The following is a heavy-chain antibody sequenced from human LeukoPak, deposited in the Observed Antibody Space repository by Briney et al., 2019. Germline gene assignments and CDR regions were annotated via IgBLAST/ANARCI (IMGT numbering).Heavy chain of an antibody. CDR2: ISSSGSTI. CDR3: ARWRWELLAFDY. Sequence: GGSLRLSCAASGFTFSSYEMNWVRQAPGKGLEWVSYISSSGSTIYYADSVKGRFTISRDNAKNSLYLQMNSLRAEDTAVYYCARWRWELLAFDYWGQGTLVTVS. J-gene: IGHJ4*02. V-gene: IGHV3-48*03. CDR1: GFTFSSYE. D-gene: IGHD1-26*01.